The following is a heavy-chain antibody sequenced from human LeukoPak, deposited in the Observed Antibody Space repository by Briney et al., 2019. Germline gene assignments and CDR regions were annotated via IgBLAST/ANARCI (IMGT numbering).Heavy chain of an antibody. V-gene: IGHV3-13*01. Sequence: PGGSLRLSCAASGFTFSSYDMHWVRHATGKGLEWVSAIGTAGDTYHPGSVKGRFTISRENAKNSLYLQMNSLRAEDTAVYYCARGDYYGSGSYLCDYWGQGTLVTVSS. CDR3: ARGDYYGSGSYLCDY. CDR1: GFTFSSYD. J-gene: IGHJ4*02. D-gene: IGHD3-10*01. CDR2: IGTAGDT.